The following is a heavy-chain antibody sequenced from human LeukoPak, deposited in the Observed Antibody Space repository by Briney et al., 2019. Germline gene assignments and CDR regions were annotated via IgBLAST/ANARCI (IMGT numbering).Heavy chain of an antibody. Sequence: PSETLSLTCTVSGGSISSGSYYWSWIPQPAGKGLEWIGRIYTSGSTNYNPALKRRVTISVETSKNQFSLKLSSVTAADTAVYYCARAGSSGWPLDYYYMDVWGKGTTVTVSS. D-gene: IGHD6-19*01. CDR3: ARAGSSGWPLDYYYMDV. J-gene: IGHJ6*03. CDR1: GGSISSGSYY. CDR2: IYTSGST. V-gene: IGHV4-61*02.